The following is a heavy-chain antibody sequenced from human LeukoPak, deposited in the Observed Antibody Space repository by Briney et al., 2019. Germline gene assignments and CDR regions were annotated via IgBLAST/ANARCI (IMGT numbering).Heavy chain of an antibody. CDR2: IGTAGDT. D-gene: IGHD4-17*01. CDR3: ARGHDYGDFVDY. CDR1: GFTFSSYD. Sequence: PGGFLRLSCAASGFTFSSYDMHWVRQATGKGLEWVSAIGTAGDTYYPGSVKGRFTISRENAKNSLYLQMNSLRAGDTAVYYCARGHDYGDFVDYWGQGTLVTVSS. V-gene: IGHV3-13*01. J-gene: IGHJ4*02.